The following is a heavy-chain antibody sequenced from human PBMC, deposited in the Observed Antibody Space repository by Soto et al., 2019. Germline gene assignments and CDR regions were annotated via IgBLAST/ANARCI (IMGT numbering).Heavy chain of an antibody. V-gene: IGHV3-23*01. CDR2: ISGSGGST. Sequence: EVQLLESGGGLVQPGGSLRLSCAASGFTFSSYAMSWVRQAPGKGLEWVSAISGSGGSTYYADSVKGRFTISRDNSKNTLYLQMNILRAEYTAVYYCANNVWGISICGGMYVWGQGTTVTVSS. J-gene: IGHJ6*02. CDR3: ANNVWGISICGGMYV. CDR1: GFTFSSYA. D-gene: IGHD3-9*01.